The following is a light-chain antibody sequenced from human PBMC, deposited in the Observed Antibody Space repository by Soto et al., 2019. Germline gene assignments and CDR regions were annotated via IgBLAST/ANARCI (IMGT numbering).Light chain of an antibody. CDR1: KLGDKY. CDR2: PDS. CDR3: QAWDSSTAV. Sequence: SYELTQPPSVSVSPGQTASITCSGDKLGDKYACWYQQKPGQSPVLVIYPDSKRPSGIPERFSGSNSGNTATLTISGTQAMDEANYYCQAWDSSTAVFGGRTKLTVL. V-gene: IGLV3-1*01. J-gene: IGLJ2*01.